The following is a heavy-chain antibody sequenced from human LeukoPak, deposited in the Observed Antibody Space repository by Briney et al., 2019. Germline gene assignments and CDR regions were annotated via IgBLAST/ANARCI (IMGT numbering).Heavy chain of an antibody. J-gene: IGHJ4*02. D-gene: IGHD6-19*01. Sequence: ASVMVSCKSSGYTFTGYYMHWVRQAPGQGLEWMGWINPNSGGTNYAQKFQGRVTMTRDTSISTAYMELSRLRSDDTAVYYCASDVSSGWTFDYWGQGTLVTVSS. CDR2: INPNSGGT. CDR3: ASDVSSGWTFDY. V-gene: IGHV1-2*02. CDR1: GYTFTGYY.